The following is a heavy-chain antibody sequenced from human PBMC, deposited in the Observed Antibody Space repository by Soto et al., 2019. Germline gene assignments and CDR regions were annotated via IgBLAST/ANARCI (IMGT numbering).Heavy chain of an antibody. Sequence: EVQVLQSGGGLVPPGGSLRLSCAGSGFTFINTGMSWVRQAPGQGLEWVSAITGNGDTTYYADSVKGRFTISRDNSKSTLYLQMNSLRAEDTAVYYCAKIDGYFDYWGQATLVTVSS. CDR2: ITGNGDTT. CDR3: AKIDGYFDY. CDR1: GFTFINTG. V-gene: IGHV3-23*01. J-gene: IGHJ4*02. D-gene: IGHD3-22*01.